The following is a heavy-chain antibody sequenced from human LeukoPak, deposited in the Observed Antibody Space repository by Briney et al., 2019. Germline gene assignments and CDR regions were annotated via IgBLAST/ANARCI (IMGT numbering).Heavy chain of an antibody. CDR3: AREGYSYGKGYIDY. CDR2: ISSSGSTI. Sequence: GRSLRLSCAASGFTFSSYAMNWVRQAPGKGLEWVSHISSSGSTIYYADSVKGRFTISRDNAKNSLYLQMNSLRAEDTAVYYCAREGYSYGKGYIDYWGQGTLVTVSS. D-gene: IGHD5-18*01. J-gene: IGHJ4*02. CDR1: GFTFSSYA. V-gene: IGHV3-48*03.